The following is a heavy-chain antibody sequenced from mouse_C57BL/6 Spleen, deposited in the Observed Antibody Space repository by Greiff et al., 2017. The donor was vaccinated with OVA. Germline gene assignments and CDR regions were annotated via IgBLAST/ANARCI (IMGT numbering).Heavy chain of an antibody. Sequence: VQLQQSGPELVKPGASVKISCKASGYAFSSSWMNWVKQRPGKGLEWIGRIYPGDGDTNYNGKFKGKATLTADKSSSTAYMQLSSLTSEDSAVYFCARDYYGGFDYWGQGITLTVSS. CDR2: IYPGDGDT. J-gene: IGHJ2*01. CDR3: ARDYYGGFDY. V-gene: IGHV1-82*01. CDR1: GYAFSSSW. D-gene: IGHD1-1*01.